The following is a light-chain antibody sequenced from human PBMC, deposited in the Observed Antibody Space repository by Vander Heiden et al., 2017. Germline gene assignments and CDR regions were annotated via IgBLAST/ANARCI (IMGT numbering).Light chain of an antibody. CDR3: QQSYTIPLT. J-gene: IGKJ2*01. Sequence: IQMTQSPSSLSASVGDRVTITCRASQSIASFLNWYQQKPGKAPNLLIYDASTLQSGVPSRFTAIGSGTDLTLTISSLQPEDFATYYCQQSYTIPLTFGQGTKLEIK. CDR1: QSIASF. V-gene: IGKV1-39*01. CDR2: DAS.